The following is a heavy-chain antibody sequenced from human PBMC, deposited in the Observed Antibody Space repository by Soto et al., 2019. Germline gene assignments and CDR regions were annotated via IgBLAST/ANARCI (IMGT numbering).Heavy chain of an antibody. CDR3: ARGQGSPGAFDI. CDR2: IGTAGDT. J-gene: IGHJ3*02. V-gene: IGHV3-13*01. CDR1: GFTFSSYD. D-gene: IGHD3-10*01. Sequence: EVQLVESGGGLVQPGGSLRLSCAASGFTFSSYDMHWVRQATGKGLEWVSAIGTAGDTYYPGSVKGRFTISRENAKNSLYLQMNSLRAEDTAVYYCARGQGSPGAFDIWGQGTMVTVSS.